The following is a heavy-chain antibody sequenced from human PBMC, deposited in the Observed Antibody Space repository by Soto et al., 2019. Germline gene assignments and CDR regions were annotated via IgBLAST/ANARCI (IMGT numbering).Heavy chain of an antibody. V-gene: IGHV5-10-1*01. Sequence: GESLKISCKGSGYSFTSYWISWVRQMPGKGLEWMGRIDPSDSYTSYSPSFQGHVTISADKSISTAYLQWSSLKASDTAMYYCARQSSSTPYYYYGMDVWGQGTTVTVSS. J-gene: IGHJ6*02. CDR2: IDPSDSYT. CDR3: ARQSSSTPYYYYGMDV. CDR1: GYSFTSYW. D-gene: IGHD2-2*01.